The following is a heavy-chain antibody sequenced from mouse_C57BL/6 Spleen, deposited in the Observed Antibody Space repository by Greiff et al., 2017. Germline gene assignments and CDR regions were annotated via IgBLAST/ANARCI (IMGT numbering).Heavy chain of an antibody. CDR1: GFTIKNTY. J-gene: IGHJ2*01. CDR2: IDHANGNT. V-gene: IGHV14-3*01. Sequence: DVKLQESVAELVRPGASVKLSCTASGFTIKNTYMYWVKQRPEQGLEWIGRIDHANGNTNYAPKFQGKATITADTSSNTAYLQLSSLTSEDTAIYYCAPYDYDGAFDYWGQGTTLTVSS. D-gene: IGHD2-4*01. CDR3: APYDYDGAFDY.